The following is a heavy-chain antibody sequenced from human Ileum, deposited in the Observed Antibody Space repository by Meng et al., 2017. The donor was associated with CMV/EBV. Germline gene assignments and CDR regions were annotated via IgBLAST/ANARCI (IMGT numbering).Heavy chain of an antibody. V-gene: IGHV7-4-1*02. D-gene: IGHD5-18*01. Sequence: QVQLVQSGSELKEPGASVKVSCKTSGYSFSSYGINWVREAPGHGLEWMGWIETKTGNPAYAPDFTGRCVFSMDTSVSTAYLEISSLRAEDTAVYYCTRGAGAHTAKYDFWGRGTLVTVSS. CDR2: IETKTGNP. J-gene: IGHJ4*02. CDR3: TRGAGAHTAKYDF. CDR1: GYSFSSYG.